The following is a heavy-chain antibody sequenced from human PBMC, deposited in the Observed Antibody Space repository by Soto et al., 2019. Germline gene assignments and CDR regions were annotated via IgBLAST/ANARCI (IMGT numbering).Heavy chain of an antibody. V-gene: IGHV4-34*01. Sequence: SETLSLTCAVYGGSFSGYYWSWIRQPPGKGLEWIGEINHSGSTNYNPSLKSRVTISVDTSKNQFSLKPSSVTAADTAVYYCARAPGSDIVVVVAATSYYGMDVWGQGTTVTVSS. CDR3: ARAPGSDIVVVVAATSYYGMDV. CDR1: GGSFSGYY. D-gene: IGHD2-15*01. CDR2: INHSGST. J-gene: IGHJ6*02.